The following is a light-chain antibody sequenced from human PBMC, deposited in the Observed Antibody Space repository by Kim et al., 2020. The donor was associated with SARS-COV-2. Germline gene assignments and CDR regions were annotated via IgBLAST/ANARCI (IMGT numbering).Light chain of an antibody. CDR3: QQYGGSGPCT. CDR2: GAS. Sequence: PGGRATLPCRARQNINSKYLAWYQQKPGQAPRLLMYGASSRATGIPDRFSGVGSGTDFTLTISRLEPEDFAVYYCQQYGGSGPCTFGQGTKLEI. CDR1: QNINSKY. V-gene: IGKV3-20*01. J-gene: IGKJ2*02.